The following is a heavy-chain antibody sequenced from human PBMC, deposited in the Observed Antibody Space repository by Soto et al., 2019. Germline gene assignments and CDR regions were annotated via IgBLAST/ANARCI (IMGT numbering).Heavy chain of an antibody. V-gene: IGHV3-23*01. CDR2: ISGSGGST. CDR1: GFTFSSYA. D-gene: IGHD3-16*02. Sequence: EVQLLESGGGLVQPGGSLRLSCAASGFTFSSYAMSWVRQAPGKGLEWVSAISGSGGSTYYADSVKGRFTISSYNSNNTLYLQMNSLRAEDTAVYYCAKDHTAYDYSWGSYLSGYWGQGTLVTVSS. J-gene: IGHJ4*02. CDR3: AKDHTAYDYSWGSYLSGY.